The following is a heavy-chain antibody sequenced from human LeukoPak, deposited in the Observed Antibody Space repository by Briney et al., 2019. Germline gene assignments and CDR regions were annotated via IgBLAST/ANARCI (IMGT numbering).Heavy chain of an antibody. CDR2: IYYSGNT. J-gene: IGHJ4*02. D-gene: IGHD3-10*01. CDR3: TRHQTNNYGSGSPFDY. V-gene: IGHV4-39*01. CDR1: GGSISSSTYY. Sequence: SETLSLTCTVSGGSISSSTYYWAWVRQPPGKGLEWIGSIYYSGNTNYNPSLKSRVTISVDTSKNQFSLRLSSVTAADTAVYYCTRHQTNNYGSGSPFDYWGQGTLVTVSS.